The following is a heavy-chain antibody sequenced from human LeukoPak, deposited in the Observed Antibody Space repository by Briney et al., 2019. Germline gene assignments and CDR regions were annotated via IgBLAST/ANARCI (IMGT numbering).Heavy chain of an antibody. CDR2: ISYDGSNK. Sequence: PGGSLRLSCAASGFTFSSYAMHWVRQAPGKGLEWVAVISYDGSNKYYADSVKGRFTISRDNSKNTLYLQMNSLRAEDTAVYYCARCGPPHYDYVWGIDYWGQGTLVTVSS. V-gene: IGHV3-30-3*01. D-gene: IGHD3-16*01. CDR1: GFTFSSYA. CDR3: ARCGPPHYDYVWGIDY. J-gene: IGHJ4*02.